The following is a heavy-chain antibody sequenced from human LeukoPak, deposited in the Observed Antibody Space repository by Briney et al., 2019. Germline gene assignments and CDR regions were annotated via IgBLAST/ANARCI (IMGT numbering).Heavy chain of an antibody. D-gene: IGHD5-24*01. CDR3: AREGKRDDYNFFDY. J-gene: IGHJ4*02. CDR1: GYTFTSYG. Sequence: SCKASGYTFTSYGMHWVRQAPGKGLEWVALISDDGSKNYYADSVKGRFTISRDNSKNTLYLQMNSLRAEDTAVYYCAREGKRDDYNFFDYWGQGTLVTVSS. V-gene: IGHV3-30*19. CDR2: ISDDGSKN.